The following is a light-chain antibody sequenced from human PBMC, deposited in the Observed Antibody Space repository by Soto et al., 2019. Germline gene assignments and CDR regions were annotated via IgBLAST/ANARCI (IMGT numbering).Light chain of an antibody. CDR1: SSDVGTYNY. CDR2: DVN. J-gene: IGLJ2*01. Sequence: QSVLTQPRSVSGSPGQSVTISCTGTSSDVGTYNYVSWYQQHPGKAPKLMIYDVNYRPSGVTDRFSGSKSGNTASLTISGIQAEDEADYYCCSYAGSYTLVFGGGTKVTVL. V-gene: IGLV2-11*01. CDR3: CSYAGSYTLV.